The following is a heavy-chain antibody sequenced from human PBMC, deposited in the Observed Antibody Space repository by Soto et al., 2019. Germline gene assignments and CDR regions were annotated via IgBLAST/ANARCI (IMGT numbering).Heavy chain of an antibody. CDR1: GFTFSSYA. Sequence: GSLRLSCAASGFTFSSYAMSWVRQAPGKGLEWVSAISGSGGSTYYADSVKGRFTISRDNSKNTLYLQMNSLRAADTAVYYCARHRSEYYGSGTCFDYWGQGTLVTVSS. D-gene: IGHD3-10*01. CDR2: ISGSGGST. V-gene: IGHV3-23*01. CDR3: ARHRSEYYGSGTCFDY. J-gene: IGHJ4*02.